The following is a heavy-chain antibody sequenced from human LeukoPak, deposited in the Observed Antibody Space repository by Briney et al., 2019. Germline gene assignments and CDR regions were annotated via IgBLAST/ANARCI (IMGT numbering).Heavy chain of an antibody. CDR2: TYYRSKWYN. CDR3: ARGGQGDGYSAYEAFDI. V-gene: IGHV6-1*01. Sequence: SQTLSLTRAISGDSVSSNSAAWNWIRQSPSTGLEWLGRTYYRSKWYNDYAGSVKSRITINPDTSKNQFSLQVNSVTPEDTAVYYCARGGQGDGYSAYEAFDIWGQGTMVTVSS. D-gene: IGHD5-24*01. J-gene: IGHJ3*02. CDR1: GDSVSSNSAA.